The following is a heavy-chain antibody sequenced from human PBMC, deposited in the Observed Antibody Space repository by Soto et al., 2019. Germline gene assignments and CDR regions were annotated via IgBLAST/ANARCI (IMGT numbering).Heavy chain of an antibody. CDR1: GFTFGSNW. Sequence: PVGSLRLSCAASGFTFGSNWMSWVRQAPGKGLEWVANIKRDGSEKYYVDSVKGRFTISRDNAKNILYLQMNSLRADDTAVYYCASLEWESTGYADYWGQGTLVTVSS. CDR2: IKRDGSEK. CDR3: ASLEWESTGYADY. V-gene: IGHV3-7*03. J-gene: IGHJ4*02. D-gene: IGHD3-3*01.